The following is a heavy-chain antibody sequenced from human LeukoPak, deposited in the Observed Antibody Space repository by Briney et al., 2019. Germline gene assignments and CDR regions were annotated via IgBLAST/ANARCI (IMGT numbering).Heavy chain of an antibody. CDR1: GFTFSSYA. CDR3: ARDADIVVPHGMDV. Sequence: PGRSLRLSYAASGFTFSSYAMHWVRQAPGKGLEWVAVISYDGSNKYYADSVKGRFTISRDNSKNTLYLQMNSLKAEDTAVYYCARDADIVVPHGMDVWGQGTTVTVSS. CDR2: ISYDGSNK. J-gene: IGHJ6*02. V-gene: IGHV3-30-3*01. D-gene: IGHD2-15*01.